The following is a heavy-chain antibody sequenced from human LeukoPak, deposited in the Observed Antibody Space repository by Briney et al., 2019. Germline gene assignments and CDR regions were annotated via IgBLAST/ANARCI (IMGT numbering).Heavy chain of an antibody. CDR2: IRSNGGST. J-gene: IGHJ4*02. D-gene: IGHD1-1*01. Sequence: PGRSLRLSCVTSGFTFRSYAMHWVRQAPGKGLEYVSAIRSNGGSTNYADSVKGRFTISRDNSKNTLYLQMGSLRPDDMAVYYCAREGGPTGLDYWGQGTLVTVSS. CDR1: GFTFRSYA. V-gene: IGHV3-64*02. CDR3: AREGGPTGLDY.